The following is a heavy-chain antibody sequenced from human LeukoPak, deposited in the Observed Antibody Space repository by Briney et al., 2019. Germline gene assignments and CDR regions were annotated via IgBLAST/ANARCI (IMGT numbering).Heavy chain of an antibody. V-gene: IGHV3-72*01. CDR2: TRNKANSYAT. Sequence: GGSLRLSCAASGFTFSDHCMDWVRQAPGKGLEWVGRTRNKANSYATEYAASVKGRFTISRDDSKNSLYLQMNSLKTEDTAVYYCARGRVTTLYYFDYWGQGTLVTVSS. J-gene: IGHJ4*02. CDR1: GFTFSDHC. CDR3: ARGRVTTLYYFDY. D-gene: IGHD4-17*01.